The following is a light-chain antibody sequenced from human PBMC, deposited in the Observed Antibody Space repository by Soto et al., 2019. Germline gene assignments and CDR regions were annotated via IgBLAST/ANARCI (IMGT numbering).Light chain of an antibody. V-gene: IGKV3-20*01. J-gene: IGKJ1*01. CDR1: QSVSSSY. CDR3: QQYVSSPRT. CDR2: GSS. Sequence: EIVLTQSPGTLSLSPGERATLSCRASQSVSSSYLAWYQQNPGQAPRLLIFGSSSRATGIPDRFSGSGSGTDFTLTISRLEPEDFAVYYCQQYVSSPRTFGQGTRWIS.